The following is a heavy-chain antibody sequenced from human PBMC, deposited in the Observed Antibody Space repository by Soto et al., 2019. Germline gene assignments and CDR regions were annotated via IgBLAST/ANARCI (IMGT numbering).Heavy chain of an antibody. V-gene: IGHV4-39*01. CDR1: GGSISDVTYY. D-gene: IGHD3-10*01. CDR3: ARQIAGGDYYGMDV. Sequence: PSETLSLTCNVSGGSISDVTYYWGWFRQPPGKGLEWIGNIYYSGSTYYNPSLKSRVTISVDTSKNQFSLKLSSVTAADTAVYYCARQIAGGDYYGMDVWGQGTTVTVSS. J-gene: IGHJ6*02. CDR2: IYYSGST.